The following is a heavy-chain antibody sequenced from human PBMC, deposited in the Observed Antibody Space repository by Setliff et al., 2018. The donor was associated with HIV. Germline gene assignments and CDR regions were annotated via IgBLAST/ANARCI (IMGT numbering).Heavy chain of an antibody. CDR2: ISSSGSTI. CDR3: ARGYYGSDLQNAMDV. CDR1: GFTFSSYE. D-gene: IGHD3-10*01. Sequence: PGGSLRLSCAASGFTFSSYEMNWVRQAPGKGLEWVSYISSSGSTIYYADSVKGRFTISRDSSKNTLNLQMNSLRVEDTALYFCARGYYGSDLQNAMDVWGQGTTVTVSS. J-gene: IGHJ6*02. V-gene: IGHV3-48*03.